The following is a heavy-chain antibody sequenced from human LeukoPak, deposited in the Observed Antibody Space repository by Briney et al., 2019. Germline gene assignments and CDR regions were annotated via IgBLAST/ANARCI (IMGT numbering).Heavy chain of an antibody. CDR1: GFTFSSYE. CDR2: ISSSGSTI. D-gene: IGHD3-10*02. CDR3: AELGITMIGGV. V-gene: IGHV3-48*03. J-gene: IGHJ6*04. Sequence: GGSLRLSCAASGFTFSSYEMNWVRQAPGKGLEWVSFISSSGSTIYYADSVKGRFTISRDNAKNSLYLQMNSLRAEDTAVYYCAELGITMIGGVWGKGTTVTISS.